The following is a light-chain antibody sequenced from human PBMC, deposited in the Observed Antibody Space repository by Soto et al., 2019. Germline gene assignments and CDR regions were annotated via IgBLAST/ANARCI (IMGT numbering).Light chain of an antibody. V-gene: IGKV1-5*03. CDR1: QSIDTS. CDR2: RAS. J-gene: IGKJ1*01. Sequence: DIQMTQSPSTLSASLGDRVTITCRASQSIDTSLAWYQQKPGKAPKLLIYRASSLESGVPSRFSGSGSGTEFTLTISSLQPGDFATYYCQQSNSYRTFGQGTKVEIK. CDR3: QQSNSYRT.